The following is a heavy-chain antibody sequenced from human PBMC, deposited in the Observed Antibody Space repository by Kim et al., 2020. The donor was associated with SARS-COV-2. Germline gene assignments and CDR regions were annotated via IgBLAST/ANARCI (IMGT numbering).Heavy chain of an antibody. D-gene: IGHD1-26*01. Sequence: SVKVSCKASGGTFSSYAISWVRQAPGQGLEWMGGIIPIFGTANYAQKFQGRVTITADESTSTAYMELSSLRSEDTAVYYCARDRGGLVGATTFDYWGQGTLVTVSS. V-gene: IGHV1-69*13. J-gene: IGHJ4*02. CDR1: GGTFSSYA. CDR3: ARDRGGLVGATTFDY. CDR2: IIPIFGTA.